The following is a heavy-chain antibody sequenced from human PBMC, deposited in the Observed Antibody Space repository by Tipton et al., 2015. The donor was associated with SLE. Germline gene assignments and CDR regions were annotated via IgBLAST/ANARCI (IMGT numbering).Heavy chain of an antibody. Sequence: TLSLTCTVSGGSISSGSYYWSWIRQPAGKGLEWIGYIYTSGSTNYNPSLKSRVTISVDTSKNQFSLKLSSVTAADTAVYYCASNIAAAGGSGYFDYWGQGTLVTVSS. CDR2: IYTSGST. V-gene: IGHV4-61*09. J-gene: IGHJ4*02. CDR3: ASNIAAAGGSGYFDY. CDR1: GGSISSGSYY. D-gene: IGHD6-13*01.